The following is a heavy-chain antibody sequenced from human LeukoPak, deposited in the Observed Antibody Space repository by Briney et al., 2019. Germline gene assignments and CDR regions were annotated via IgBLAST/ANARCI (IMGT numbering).Heavy chain of an antibody. CDR1: GGSISSYY. V-gene: IGHV4-59*01. CDR2: TYYSGST. CDR3: ARILGDDSSGYWDY. Sequence: SETLSLTCTVSGGSISSYYWSWIRQPPGKGLEWIGYTYYSGSTNYNPSLKSRVTISVDTSKNQFSLKLSSVTAADTAVYYCARILGDDSSGYWDYWGQGTLVTVSS. J-gene: IGHJ4*02. D-gene: IGHD3-22*01.